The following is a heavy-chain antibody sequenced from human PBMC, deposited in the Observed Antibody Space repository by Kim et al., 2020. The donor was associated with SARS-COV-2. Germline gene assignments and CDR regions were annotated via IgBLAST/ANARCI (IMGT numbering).Heavy chain of an antibody. J-gene: IGHJ4*02. D-gene: IGHD1-26*01. Sequence: SQTLSLTCAISGDSVSSTSAVWNWIRQSPSRGLEWLGRTYYTSKWNNHYAVFLKSRITINPDTSKNQFSLQLDSVTPEDTAVYYCARDAPSGSYFDYWGQGTPVTVSS. CDR3: ARDAPSGSYFDY. V-gene: IGHV6-1*01. CDR2: TYYTSKWNN. CDR1: GDSVSSTSAV.